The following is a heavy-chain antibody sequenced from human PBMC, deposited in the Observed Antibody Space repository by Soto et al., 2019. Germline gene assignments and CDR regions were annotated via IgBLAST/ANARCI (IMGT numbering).Heavy chain of an antibody. D-gene: IGHD2-2*01. CDR1: GGSISSSSYY. Sequence: SETLSLTCTVSGGSISSSSYYWGWIRQPPGKGLEWIGSIYYSGSTYYNPSLKSRVTISVDTSASTVYMELSSLRSEDTAVYYCANDIIVIPGAKGLDYWGQGALVTVSS. J-gene: IGHJ4*02. CDR3: ANDIIVIPGAKGLDY. V-gene: IGHV4-39*01. CDR2: IYYSGST.